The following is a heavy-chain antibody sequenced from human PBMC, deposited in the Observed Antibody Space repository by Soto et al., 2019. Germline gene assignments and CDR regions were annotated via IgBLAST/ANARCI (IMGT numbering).Heavy chain of an antibody. CDR3: ARISEFTYGYGLGYYVES. CDR1: GGTFKNYA. J-gene: IGHJ4*02. V-gene: IGHV1-69*01. Sequence: QVQLVQSGAEVKKPGSSMRVSCKASGGTFKNYAFSWVRQAPGQGLEWMGGFIPIFGTGNYAEQFQGRVSITADESTKTFYMDLRSLRSDDTAVYYCARISEFTYGYGLGYYVESLGQGTLITVSS. CDR2: FIPIFGTG. D-gene: IGHD5-18*01.